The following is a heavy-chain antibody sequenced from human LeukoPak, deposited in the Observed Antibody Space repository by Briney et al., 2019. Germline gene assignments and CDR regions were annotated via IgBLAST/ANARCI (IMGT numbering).Heavy chain of an antibody. Sequence: PGGSLRLSCAPSGFTFRIYAMNWVREAPGRGLEWVSSISVNGDDTYYADSVKGRFTISRDNSKNTLYLQMNSLRAEDTAMYYCAKDWRDYGDFHAFDMWGQGTMVTVSS. CDR3: AKDWRDYGDFHAFDM. CDR2: ISVNGDDT. J-gene: IGHJ3*02. V-gene: IGHV3-23*01. D-gene: IGHD4-17*01. CDR1: GFTFRIYA.